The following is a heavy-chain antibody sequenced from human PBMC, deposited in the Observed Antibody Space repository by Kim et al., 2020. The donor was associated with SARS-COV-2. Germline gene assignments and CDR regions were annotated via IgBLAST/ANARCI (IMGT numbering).Heavy chain of an antibody. Sequence: SETLSLTCNVSGGSMNSGSYYWSWIRQHPGKGLEWIGYIYYSGTTYYNPSLKSRLTMTVDTSQNQLSLRLTSVTDADTAVYYCARGDSSGYYYDFWGQG. D-gene: IGHD3-22*01. CDR2: IYYSGTT. V-gene: IGHV4-31*02. J-gene: IGHJ4*02. CDR1: GGSMNSGSYY. CDR3: ARGDSSGYYYDF.